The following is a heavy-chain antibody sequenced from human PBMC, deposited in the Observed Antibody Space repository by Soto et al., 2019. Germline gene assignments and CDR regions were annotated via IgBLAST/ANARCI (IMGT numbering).Heavy chain of an antibody. J-gene: IGHJ4*02. D-gene: IGHD4-17*01. CDR2: ISYDGSNK. CDR1: GFTFSSYG. V-gene: IGHV3-30*18. Sequence: LRLSCAASGFTFSSYGMHWVRQAPGKGLEWVAVISYDGSNKYYADSVKGRFTISRDNSKNTLYLQMNSLRAEDTAVYYCAKPSTVSNFDYWGQGTLVTVSS. CDR3: AKPSTVSNFDY.